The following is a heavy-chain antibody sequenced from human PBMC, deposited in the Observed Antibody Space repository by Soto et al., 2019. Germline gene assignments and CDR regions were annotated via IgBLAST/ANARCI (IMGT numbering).Heavy chain of an antibody. CDR2: VYYSGST. Sequence: QVQLQESGPGLVKPSETLSLTCTVSGASITSGTYYWSWIRQPPGKGLEWIGYVYYSGSTSYNPSLKSRVTISVDPPKKQFSLKLSSVTVADTAVYYCAKSLSTGTGDAFDIWGQGTMVTVSS. V-gene: IGHV4-61*01. CDR1: GASITSGTYY. D-gene: IGHD1-1*01. J-gene: IGHJ3*02. CDR3: AKSLSTGTGDAFDI.